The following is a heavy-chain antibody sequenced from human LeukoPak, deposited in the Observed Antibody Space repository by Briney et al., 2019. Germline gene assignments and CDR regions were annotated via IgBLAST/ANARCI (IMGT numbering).Heavy chain of an antibody. V-gene: IGHV3-48*02. D-gene: IGHD3-10*01. CDR2: IAAGTGTT. CDR3: AREGYYGAFDI. J-gene: IGHJ3*02. Sequence: GGSLRLSCVASGFIFRSYSMNWVRQAPGKGLQWVSYIAAGTGTTYADSVKGRFTISRDNAKNSLFLQMNSLRDGDTAVYCCAREGYYGAFDIWGQGIMVTVSS. CDR1: GFIFRSYS.